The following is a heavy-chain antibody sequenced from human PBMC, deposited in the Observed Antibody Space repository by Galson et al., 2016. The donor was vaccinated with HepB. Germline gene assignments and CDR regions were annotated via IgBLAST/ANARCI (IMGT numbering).Heavy chain of an antibody. Sequence: SETLSLTCNVSGGSISSYFWSWIRQPPGKGLEWIEYIYKSGSTNYSPSLKSRVTVSVDTSKNQFSLQLRSGTAADTAVYFCERGVTGTPYFDFWGQGALVTVSS. V-gene: IGHV4-59*01. CDR1: GGSISSYF. D-gene: IGHD2-21*02. CDR3: ERGVTGTPYFDF. CDR2: IYKSGST. J-gene: IGHJ4*02.